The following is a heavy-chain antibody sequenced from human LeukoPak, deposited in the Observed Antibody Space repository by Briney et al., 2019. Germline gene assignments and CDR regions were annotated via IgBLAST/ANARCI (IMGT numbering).Heavy chain of an antibody. CDR1: GFTFSSYS. Sequence: GGSLRLSCAASGFTFSSYSMNWVRQAPGKGLEWVSLISGDGGSTYYADSVKGRFTISRDNSKNSLYLQMNCLRTEDTALYYCAKEHPGDILTGYYSRWGQGTLVTVSS. V-gene: IGHV3-43*02. CDR3: AKEHPGDILTGYYSR. D-gene: IGHD3-9*01. J-gene: IGHJ4*02. CDR2: ISGDGGST.